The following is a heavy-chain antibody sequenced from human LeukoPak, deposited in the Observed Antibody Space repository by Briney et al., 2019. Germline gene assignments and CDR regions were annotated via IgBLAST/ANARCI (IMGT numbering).Heavy chain of an antibody. CDR1: GFTFSSYG. CDR2: ISYDGSNK. J-gene: IGHJ6*02. D-gene: IGHD2-2*01. Sequence: GGSLRLSCAASGFTFSSYGMHWVRQAPGKGLEGVAVISYDGSNKYYADAAKGRFTISRDNSKNTLYLQMNSLRAEDTAVYYCAKALYGSTYGYYYGMDVWGQGTTVTVSS. CDR3: AKALYGSTYGYYYGMDV. V-gene: IGHV3-30*18.